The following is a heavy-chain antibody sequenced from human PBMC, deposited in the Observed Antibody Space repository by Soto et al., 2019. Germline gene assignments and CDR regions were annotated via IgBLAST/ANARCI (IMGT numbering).Heavy chain of an antibody. D-gene: IGHD3-9*01. J-gene: IGHJ6*02. Sequence: GGSLRLSCAASGFTFSSYAMSWVRQAPGKGLEWVSAISGSGGSTYYADSVKGRFTISRDNSKNTLYLQMNSLRAEDTAVYYCAKGGGKGGAYDILTGYYYYGMDVWGQGTTVTVSS. CDR1: GFTFSSYA. CDR3: AKGGGKGGAYDILTGYYYYGMDV. V-gene: IGHV3-23*01. CDR2: ISGSGGST.